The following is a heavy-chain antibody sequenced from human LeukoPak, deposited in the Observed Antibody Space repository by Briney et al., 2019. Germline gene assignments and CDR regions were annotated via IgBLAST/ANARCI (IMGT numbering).Heavy chain of an antibody. J-gene: IGHJ5*02. CDR1: GGSISSYY. V-gene: IGHV4-59*06. D-gene: IGHD6-6*01. Sequence: SETLSLTCTVSGGSISSYYWSWIRQPPGKGLEWIGYIYYSGSTYYNPSLKSRVTISVDTSKNQFSLKLSSVTAADTAVYYCARRSYSSSFWFDPWGQGTLVTVSS. CDR3: ARRSYSSSFWFDP. CDR2: IYYSGST.